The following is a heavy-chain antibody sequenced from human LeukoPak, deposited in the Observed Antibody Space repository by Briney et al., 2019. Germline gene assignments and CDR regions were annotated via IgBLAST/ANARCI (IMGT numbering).Heavy chain of an antibody. CDR2: IYYSGST. Sequence: SETLSLTCTVSGGSISSSSYYWGWIRQPPGKGLEWIGSIYYSGSTYYNPSLKSRVTISVDTSKNQFSLKLSSVTAADTAVYYCATSMIVVGPFDYWGQGTLVTVSS. V-gene: IGHV4-39*07. CDR3: ATSMIVVGPFDY. D-gene: IGHD3-22*01. J-gene: IGHJ4*02. CDR1: GGSISSSSYY.